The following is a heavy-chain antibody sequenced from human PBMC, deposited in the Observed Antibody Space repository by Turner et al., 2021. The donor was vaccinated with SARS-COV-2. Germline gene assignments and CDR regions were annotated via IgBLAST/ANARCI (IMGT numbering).Heavy chain of an antibody. CDR3: ARDLEVAGGMDV. CDR1: GFTVSSNY. CDR2: IYSGGST. V-gene: IGHV3-66*01. Sequence: EVQLLESGGGLVQPGGSLRLSCAASGFTVSSNYMRWVRQARVKVMEWVSLIYSGGSTFYADSVKGRFTISRDNSKNTLYLQMNSLRAEDTAVYYCARDLEVAGGMDVWGQGTTVTVSS. J-gene: IGHJ6*02.